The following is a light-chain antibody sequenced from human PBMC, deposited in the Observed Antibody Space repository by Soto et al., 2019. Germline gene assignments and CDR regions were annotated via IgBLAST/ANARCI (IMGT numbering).Light chain of an antibody. V-gene: IGLV2-23*01. CDR2: EGT. CDR1: SSEVGSYND. Sequence: QSVLPQPASLSASPGQSITISCTGTSSEVGSYNDICWYQHRPGKAPKLLIHEGTKRPSGVSDRFSASTSDTTASLTISGLQAEDEADYYCSLYGGTLFGGGTKLTVL. J-gene: IGLJ2*01. CDR3: SLYGGTL.